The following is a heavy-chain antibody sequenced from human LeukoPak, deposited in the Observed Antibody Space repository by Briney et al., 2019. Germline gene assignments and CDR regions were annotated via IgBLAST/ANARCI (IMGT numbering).Heavy chain of an antibody. CDR1: GFTFSDYY. CDR3: ARGDYYDSSGYYN. J-gene: IGHJ4*02. CDR2: ISSSSSYI. V-gene: IGHV3-11*06. Sequence: GGSLRLSCAASGFTFSDYYMSWIRQAPGKGLEWVSSISSSSSYIYYADSVKGRFTISRDNAKNSLYLQMNSLRAEDTAVYYCARGDYYDSSGYYNWGQGTLVTVSS. D-gene: IGHD3-22*01.